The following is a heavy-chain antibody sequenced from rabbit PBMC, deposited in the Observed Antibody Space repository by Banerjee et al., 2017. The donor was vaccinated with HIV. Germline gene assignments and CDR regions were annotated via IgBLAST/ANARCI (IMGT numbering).Heavy chain of an antibody. V-gene: IGHV1S40*01. J-gene: IGHJ4*01. Sequence: QSLEESGGDLVKPGASLTLTCTASGFSLNSGTMSWVRQAPGKGLEWIACIDTGSTGSTVYASWAKGRFTISKTSSTTVTLQMTNLTGADTATYFCARDGGYIGAGYDLWGQGTLVTVS. CDR1: GFSLNSGT. CDR3: ARDGGYIGAGYDL. D-gene: IGHD1-1*01. CDR2: IDTGSTGST.